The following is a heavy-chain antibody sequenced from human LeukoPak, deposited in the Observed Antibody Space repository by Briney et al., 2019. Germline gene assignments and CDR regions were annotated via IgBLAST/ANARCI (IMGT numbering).Heavy chain of an antibody. J-gene: IGHJ3*02. V-gene: IGHV4-34*01. CDR3: ATPNDALNI. Sequence: SETLSLTCTVSGGSISSYYWSWVRQPPGKGLEWIGEIHHRGGTNYNPSLRSRVTISIDTSKNQFSLKLTSVTAADTAVYYCATPNDALNIWGQGTMVTVSS. CDR1: GGSISSYY. CDR2: IHHRGGT.